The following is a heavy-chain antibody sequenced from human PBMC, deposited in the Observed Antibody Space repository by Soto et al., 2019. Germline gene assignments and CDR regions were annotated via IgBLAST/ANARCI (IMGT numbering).Heavy chain of an antibody. CDR3: ASSEMATATGFDY. CDR2: ISGSGGST. Sequence: EVPLLESGGGLVQPGGSLRLSCAASGFTISSYAMSWVRQAPGKGLEWVSAISGSGGSTYYADSVKGRFTISRDNSKNTLYLQMNSLRAEDTAVYYCASSEMATATGFDYWGQGTLVTVSS. J-gene: IGHJ4*02. V-gene: IGHV3-23*01. D-gene: IGHD5-18*01. CDR1: GFTISSYA.